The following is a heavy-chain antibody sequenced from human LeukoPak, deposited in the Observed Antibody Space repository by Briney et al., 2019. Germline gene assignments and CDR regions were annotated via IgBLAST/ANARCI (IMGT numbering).Heavy chain of an antibody. V-gene: IGHV4-4*07. J-gene: IGHJ3*02. CDR3: ASYRYYYDKSGYEPTACDI. Sequence: SETLSLTCTVSGGSISNYYWSWIRQPAGKGLEWIGRIYTSGSTNYNPSLKSRVTMSVDTSKNQFSLKLSSVTAADTAVYYCASYRYYYDKSGYEPTACDIWGQGTMVTVSS. D-gene: IGHD3-22*01. CDR2: IYTSGST. CDR1: GGSISNYY.